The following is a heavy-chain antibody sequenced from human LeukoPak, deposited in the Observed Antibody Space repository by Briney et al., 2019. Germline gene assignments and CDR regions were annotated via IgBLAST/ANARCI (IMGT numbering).Heavy chain of an antibody. CDR2: IYYSGST. J-gene: IGHJ4*02. V-gene: IGHV4-31*03. D-gene: IGHD3-10*01. CDR3: ARDRITMVRGVIIGTAFDY. CDR1: VGSISSGVYY. Sequence: PSQTLSLTCTVSVGSISSGVYYWSWIRQHPGKGLEWIGYIYYSGSTYYNPSLKSRVTISVDTSKNQFSLKLSSVTAADTAVYYCARDRITMVRGVIIGTAFDYWGQGTLVTVSS.